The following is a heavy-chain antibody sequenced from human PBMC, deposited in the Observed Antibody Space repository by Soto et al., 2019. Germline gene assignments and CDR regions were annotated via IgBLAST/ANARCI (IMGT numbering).Heavy chain of an antibody. V-gene: IGHV4-59*01. CDR2: IYYSGST. Sequence: NPSETLSLTCTVSGGSISSYYWSWIRQPPGKGLEWIGYIYYSGSTNYNPSLKSRVTISVDTSKNQFSLKLSSVTAADTAVYYCARAEGYCSSTRCYPTHCYYYYGMDVWGQGTTVTVSS. D-gene: IGHD2-2*01. CDR3: ARAEGYCSSTRCYPTHCYYYYGMDV. CDR1: GGSISSYY. J-gene: IGHJ6*02.